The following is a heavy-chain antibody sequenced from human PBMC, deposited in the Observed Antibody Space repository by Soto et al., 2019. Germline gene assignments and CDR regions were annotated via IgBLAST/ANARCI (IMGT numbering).Heavy chain of an antibody. CDR1: GFTFSSYG. CDR3: ARDTGVSELPYNWFDP. J-gene: IGHJ5*02. CDR2: IWYDGSNK. V-gene: IGHV3-33*01. D-gene: IGHD1-7*01. Sequence: GGSLRLSCAASGFTFSSYGMHWVRQAPGKGLEWVAVIWYDGSNKYYADSVKGRFTISRDNSKNTLYLQMNSLRAEDTAVYYCARDTGVSELPYNWFDPWGQGTLVTVSS.